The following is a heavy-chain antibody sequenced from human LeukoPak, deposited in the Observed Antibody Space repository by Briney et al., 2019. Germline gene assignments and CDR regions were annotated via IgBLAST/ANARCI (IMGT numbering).Heavy chain of an antibody. V-gene: IGHV3-23*01. D-gene: IGHD3-9*01. J-gene: IGHJ4*02. CDR3: AKDGVLRYFDGEC. CDR1: GFTFSSYA. Sequence: HTGGSLRLSCAASGFTFSSYAMSWVRQAPGKGLEWVSAISGSGGSTYYADSVKGRFTISRDNSKNTLYLQMNSLRAEDTAVYYCAKDGVLRYFDGECWGQGALVTVSS. CDR2: ISGSGGST.